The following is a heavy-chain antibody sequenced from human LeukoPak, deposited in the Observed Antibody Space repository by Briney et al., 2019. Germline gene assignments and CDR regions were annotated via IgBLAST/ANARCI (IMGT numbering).Heavy chain of an antibody. CDR3: AKGTYGSSRYPFDY. CDR1: GFTFRNFA. D-gene: IGHD6-19*01. V-gene: IGHV3-23*01. Sequence: GGSLRLSCAASGFTFRNFAMGWVRQAPGKGPEWVSVISDGGGRTYYADFVKGRFTISRDNSKNTLYLQMDSLRADDTAVFYCAKGTYGSSRYPFDYWGQGTLVTVSS. J-gene: IGHJ4*02. CDR2: ISDGGGRT.